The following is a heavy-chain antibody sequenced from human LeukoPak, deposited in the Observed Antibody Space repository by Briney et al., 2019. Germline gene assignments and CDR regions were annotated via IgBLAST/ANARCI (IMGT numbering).Heavy chain of an antibody. CDR1: SGSIGTTSYY. Sequence: SETLSLTCTVSSGSIGTTSYYWGWIRQSAGKGLEWIGNIYYSGSTYYNPSLKSRVTISVDTSKNQFSLRLSSVTAADTAVYYCARTTYDWSFDYWGQGTLVTVSS. D-gene: IGHD3-9*01. CDR3: ARTTYDWSFDY. V-gene: IGHV4-39*01. CDR2: IYYSGST. J-gene: IGHJ4*02.